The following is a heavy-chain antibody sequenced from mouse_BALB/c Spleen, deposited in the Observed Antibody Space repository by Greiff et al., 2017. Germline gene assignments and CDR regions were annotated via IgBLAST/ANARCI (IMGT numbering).Heavy chain of an antibody. CDR3: ARDGYSAMDY. J-gene: IGHJ4*01. CDR2: IRNKANGYTT. Sequence: EVKLMESGGGLVQPGGSLRLSCATSGFTFTDYYMSWVRQPPGKALEWLGFIRNKANGYTTEYSASVKGRFTISRDNSQSILYLQMNTLRAEDSATYYCARDGYSAMDYWGQGTSVTVSS. CDR1: GFTFTDYY. V-gene: IGHV7-3*02.